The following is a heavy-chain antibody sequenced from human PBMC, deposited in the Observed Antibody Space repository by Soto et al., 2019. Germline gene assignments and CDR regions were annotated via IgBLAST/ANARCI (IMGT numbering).Heavy chain of an antibody. D-gene: IGHD2-15*01. V-gene: IGHV3-23*01. CDR2: VSIGGST. Sequence: DVQLLESGGGLVQPEGSRNLSVEASGFPFSSFAMGWVRQGPGKGLEWVAVVSIGGSTHYADSVRGRFTISRDNSKNTLSLQMNSLTAEDTAVYFCAKRRGAGGHFDYWGQGALVTVSS. CDR3: AKRRGAGGHFDY. J-gene: IGHJ4*02. CDR1: GFPFSSFA.